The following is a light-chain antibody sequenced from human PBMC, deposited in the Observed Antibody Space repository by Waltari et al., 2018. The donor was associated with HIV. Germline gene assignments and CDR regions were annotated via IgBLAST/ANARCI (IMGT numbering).Light chain of an antibody. V-gene: IGKV3-11*01. CDR1: QTVSGS. CDR2: DVS. J-gene: IGKJ2*01. Sequence: VLTQSPDTLSLSPGERATLSCCAIQTVSGSFAWYQNRPGQPPKLHISDVSKRATDHPGRFRGSGSGTDCTLTSARLQPDDFAVYYGHHRENWPLHTFGQGTKVEI. CDR3: HHRENWPLHT.